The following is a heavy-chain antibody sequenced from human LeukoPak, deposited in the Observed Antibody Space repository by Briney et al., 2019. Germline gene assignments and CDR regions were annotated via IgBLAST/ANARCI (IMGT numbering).Heavy chain of an antibody. D-gene: IGHD6-19*01. Sequence: GGSLRLSCAASGFTFSTYSMNWVRQVPGKGLEWVSSITSSSYIYYADSGKGRFTISRDNAKNSLYLQMNSLRAEDTAVYYCAKIPIPKYSSGWYYFDYWGQGTLVTVSS. CDR1: GFTFSTYS. J-gene: IGHJ4*02. V-gene: IGHV3-21*01. CDR3: AKIPIPKYSSGWYYFDY. CDR2: ITSSSYI.